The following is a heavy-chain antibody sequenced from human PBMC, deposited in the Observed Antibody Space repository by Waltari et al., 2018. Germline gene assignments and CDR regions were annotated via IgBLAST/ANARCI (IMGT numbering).Heavy chain of an antibody. CDR3: AGQRQWLVPLGD. CDR2: INNSGGT. Sequence: QVQLQQWGAGLLKPSDTLSLTCAVYGGSFSGYYWTWIRQPPGKGLEWNGEINNSGGTNYNPSLKSRVTISVDTSKNQFSLKLSSVTAADTAVYYCAGQRQWLVPLGDWGQGTLVTVSS. V-gene: IGHV4-34*01. CDR1: GGSFSGYY. J-gene: IGHJ4*02. D-gene: IGHD6-19*01.